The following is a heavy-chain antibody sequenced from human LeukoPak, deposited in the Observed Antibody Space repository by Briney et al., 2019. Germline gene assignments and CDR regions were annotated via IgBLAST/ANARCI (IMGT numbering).Heavy chain of an antibody. CDR2: IYYSGST. CDR3: ARVAAAAGIINWFDP. Sequence: KPSETLPLTCTVSGGSISSYYWSWIRQPPGKGLEWIGYIYYSGSTNYNPSLKSRVTISVDTSKNQFSLKLSSVTAADTAVYYCARVAAAAGIINWFDPWGQGTLVTVSS. V-gene: IGHV4-59*01. D-gene: IGHD6-13*01. J-gene: IGHJ5*02. CDR1: GGSISSYY.